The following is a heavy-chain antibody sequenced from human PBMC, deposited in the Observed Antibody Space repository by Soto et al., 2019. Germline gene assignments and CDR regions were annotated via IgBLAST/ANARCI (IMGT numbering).Heavy chain of an antibody. CDR2: ISAYNGNT. J-gene: IGHJ4*02. D-gene: IGHD3-10*01. Sequence: QVQLVQSGAEVKKPGASVKVSCKASGVTFTNYAIKWVRQAPGQGLEWMGWISAYNGNTNYAQKLQGRVTMTTDTSTSTDYMELRSLRSDDTAVYYWARGWFGEVVYYLAYWGQGTLVTVSS. V-gene: IGHV1-18*01. CDR3: ARGWFGEVVYYLAY. CDR1: GVTFTNYA.